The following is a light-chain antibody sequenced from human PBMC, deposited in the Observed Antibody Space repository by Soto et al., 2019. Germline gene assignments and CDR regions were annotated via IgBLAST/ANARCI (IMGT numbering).Light chain of an antibody. V-gene: IGKV3-20*01. Sequence: EIVLTQSPGTLSLSPGARATLSGGVGRGVSSSYLAWYQQKSGQAHRLLIYGASSSSTGIPDRFSASGSGTDFILAISRLEPEDVAVYYCRQWGSSPRGAFGQGDKVEVK. J-gene: IGKJ1*01. CDR2: GAS. CDR1: RGVSSSY. CDR3: RQWGSSPRGA.